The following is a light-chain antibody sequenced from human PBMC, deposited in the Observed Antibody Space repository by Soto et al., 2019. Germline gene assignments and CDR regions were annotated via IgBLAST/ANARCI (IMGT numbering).Light chain of an antibody. CDR3: QQYGSSPPIT. CDR2: GAS. J-gene: IGKJ5*01. V-gene: IGKV3-20*01. CDR1: QAISGNY. Sequence: EIVLTQSPGTLSLSPVEGASLSCRASQAISGNYLAWYQHKPGRAPRLLMYGASSRATGIPDRFSGSGSGTDFTLTISRLEPEDFAVYYCQQYGSSPPITFGQGTRLEIK.